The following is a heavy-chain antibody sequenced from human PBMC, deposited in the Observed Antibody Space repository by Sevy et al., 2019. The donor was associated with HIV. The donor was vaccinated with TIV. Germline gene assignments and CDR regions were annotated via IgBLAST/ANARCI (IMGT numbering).Heavy chain of an antibody. V-gene: IGHV1-18*01. CDR3: AGEGYYYRSGTYRPPNYYGMDV. CDR1: GYTFSSYG. J-gene: IGHJ6*02. CDR2: ISDYNGYT. D-gene: IGHD3-10*01. Sequence: ASVKVSCKASGYTFSSYGISWVRQAPGQGLEWMGWISDYNGYTNYAHKFQGRVTMSTEKSTRTAYMERRSLRSDDTAVYFCAGEGYYYRSGTYRPPNYYGMDVWGQGTAVTVSS.